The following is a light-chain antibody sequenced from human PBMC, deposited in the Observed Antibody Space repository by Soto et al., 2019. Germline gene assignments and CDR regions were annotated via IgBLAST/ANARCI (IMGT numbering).Light chain of an antibody. Sequence: EIVLTQSPATLSSFPGDRVTLSCRASQAVNTRLAWYQHRPGQAPRLLIYLASNRAAGVPARFSGSGSGTDFTLTISDVEPEDFAVYFCQQRNNWVTFGGGSKVEIK. CDR1: QAVNTR. J-gene: IGKJ4*01. CDR2: LAS. CDR3: QQRNNWVT. V-gene: IGKV3D-11*01.